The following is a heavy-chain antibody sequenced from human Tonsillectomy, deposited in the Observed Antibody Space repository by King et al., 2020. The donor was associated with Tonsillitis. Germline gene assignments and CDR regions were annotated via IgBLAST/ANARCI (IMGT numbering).Heavy chain of an antibody. J-gene: IGHJ4*02. D-gene: IGHD1-26*01. CDR1: GGSISGYF. Sequence: VQLQESGPRLVKPSETLSLNCTVSGGSISGYFWSWIRQPPGKGLEWIGYIYYSGSTNYNPSLQSRVTISVDTSKNQFSLNLRSVTAADTAVYYCARGASGDYWGQGTLVAVSS. CDR2: IYYSGST. CDR3: ARGASGDY. V-gene: IGHV4-59*01.